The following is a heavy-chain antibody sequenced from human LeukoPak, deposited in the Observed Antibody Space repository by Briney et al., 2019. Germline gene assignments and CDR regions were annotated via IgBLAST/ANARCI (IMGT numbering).Heavy chain of an antibody. D-gene: IGHD3-10*01. V-gene: IGHV3-30*01. CDR1: GFTFNIYP. J-gene: IGHJ4*02. CDR3: ARDAISRGSGAYCDC. CDR2: ISADGSNK. Sequence: GGSLRLSCAASGFTFNIYPMHWVRQAPGKGLEWVAVISADGSNKNYADSVKGRFAISRDNSWNTLYLQMNSLREEDTAVYYCARDAISRGSGAYCDCWGQGALVTVSS.